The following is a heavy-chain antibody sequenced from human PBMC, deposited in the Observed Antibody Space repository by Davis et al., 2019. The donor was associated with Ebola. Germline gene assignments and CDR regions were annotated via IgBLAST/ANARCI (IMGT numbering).Heavy chain of an antibody. D-gene: IGHD6-19*01. Sequence: AASVKVSCKASGYTFTSYYMHWVRQAPGQGLEWMGIINPSGGSTSYAQKFQGRVTMTRDTSTSTAYMELRSLRSEDTAVYYCASRASGWYGWEMDVWGQGTTVTVSS. CDR2: INPSGGST. CDR3: ASRASGWYGWEMDV. V-gene: IGHV1-46*01. J-gene: IGHJ6*02. CDR1: GYTFTSYY.